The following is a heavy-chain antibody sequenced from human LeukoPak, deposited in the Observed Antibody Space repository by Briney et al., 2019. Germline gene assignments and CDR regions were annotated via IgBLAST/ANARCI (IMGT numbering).Heavy chain of an antibody. V-gene: IGHV3-20*04. CDR2: INWNGVST. Sequence: GGSLRLSCAASGFTFDDYGMSWVRQAPGKGLELVSGINWNGVSTGYADSVKGRFTISRDNANNSLYLQMDSLRAEDTALYYCARDDYYDSSDAFDIWGQGTMVTVSS. D-gene: IGHD3-22*01. J-gene: IGHJ3*02. CDR3: ARDDYYDSSDAFDI. CDR1: GFTFDDYG.